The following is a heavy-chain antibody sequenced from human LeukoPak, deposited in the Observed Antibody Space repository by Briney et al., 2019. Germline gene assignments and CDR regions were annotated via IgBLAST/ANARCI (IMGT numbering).Heavy chain of an antibody. Sequence: GGSLRLSCAASGFTFSSYAMHWVRQAPGKGLEWVAVISYDGSNKYYADSVKGRFTISRDNSKNTLYLQMNSLRAEDTAVYYCARGEGYCSSTSCRSSDYWGQGTLVTVSS. CDR3: ARGEGYCSSTSCRSSDY. V-gene: IGHV3-30*04. J-gene: IGHJ4*02. CDR2: ISYDGSNK. CDR1: GFTFSSYA. D-gene: IGHD2-2*01.